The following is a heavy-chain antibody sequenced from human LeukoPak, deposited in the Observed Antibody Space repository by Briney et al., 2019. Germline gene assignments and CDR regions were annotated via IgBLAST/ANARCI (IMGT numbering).Heavy chain of an antibody. V-gene: IGHV3-23*01. D-gene: IGHD6-19*01. Sequence: PGGSLGLSCAASGLHFSGTAMSWVRQAPGKGLEWVSAISHDGMNAYYADSVKGRFTISRDISKKTVSLEMSSLTAADTGVYYCAKNGAQYSSGPECDPRGQGALVTVSP. CDR2: ISHDGMNA. CDR1: GLHFSGTA. J-gene: IGHJ5*02. CDR3: AKNGAQYSSGPECDP.